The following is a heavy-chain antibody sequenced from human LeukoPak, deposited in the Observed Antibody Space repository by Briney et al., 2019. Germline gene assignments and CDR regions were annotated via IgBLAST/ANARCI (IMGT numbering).Heavy chain of an antibody. CDR3: ARNKQIDA. Sequence: SQTLSLTCTVSGGSISSGSYYWSWIRQPPGKGLEWIGSMSPSGDTYHNPSLKSRVTMSIDTSENQFSLKLNSVTAADTAVYYCARNKQIDAWGQGTLVTVSS. J-gene: IGHJ5*02. CDR2: MSPSGDT. V-gene: IGHV4-61*02. CDR1: GGSISSGSYY. D-gene: IGHD1/OR15-1a*01.